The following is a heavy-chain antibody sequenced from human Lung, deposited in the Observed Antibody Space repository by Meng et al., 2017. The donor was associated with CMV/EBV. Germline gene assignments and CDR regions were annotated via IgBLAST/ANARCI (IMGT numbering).Heavy chain of an antibody. CDR1: GSSVFSASSY. CDR3: ASATIARPRYSFDC. CDR2: IFYSDST. D-gene: IGHD2-21*01. Sequence: SGSSVFSASSYCSCIRQPPRKRLEWIVAIFYSDSTNYTPALTVQVTISLDTSKYQFSLDLPSVTATDPAVYYYASATIARPRYSFDCWGQGTLVTVSS. J-gene: IGHJ4*02. V-gene: IGHV4-61*01.